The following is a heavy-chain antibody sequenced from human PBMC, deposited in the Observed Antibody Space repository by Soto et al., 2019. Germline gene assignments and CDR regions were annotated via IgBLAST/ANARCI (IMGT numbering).Heavy chain of an antibody. D-gene: IGHD6-13*01. Sequence: GGSLRLSCAASGFTVSSNFMNWVRQAPGKGLEWLSVIFPGGSTYYADSMKDRFTISRDISKNTVFLQMDSLRAEDTAVYYCARDRRIAAAADFYFDSWGQGTLVTVSS. CDR2: IFPGGST. V-gene: IGHV3-66*01. J-gene: IGHJ4*02. CDR1: GFTVSSNF. CDR3: ARDRRIAAAADFYFDS.